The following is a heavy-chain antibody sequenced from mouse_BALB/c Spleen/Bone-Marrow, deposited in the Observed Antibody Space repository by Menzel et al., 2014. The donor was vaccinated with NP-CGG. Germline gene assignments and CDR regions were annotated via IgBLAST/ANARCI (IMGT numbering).Heavy chain of an antibody. CDR1: GDSITSGY. V-gene: IGHV3-8*02. CDR2: ISYSGNT. D-gene: IGHD2-3*01. J-gene: IGHJ2*01. CDR3: ATYDGYCLDY. Sequence: EVKLMESGPSLVKPSQTLSLTCSVTGDSITSGYWNWIRKFPGNKLEYMGYISYSGNTYYNPSLKSRISITRNTSKNLYYLQLNSVSTEDTATYYSATYDGYCLDYWGQGTTRAGSS.